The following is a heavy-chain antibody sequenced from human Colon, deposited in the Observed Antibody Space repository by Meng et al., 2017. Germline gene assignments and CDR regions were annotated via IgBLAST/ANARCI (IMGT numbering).Heavy chain of an antibody. Sequence: QLRRLESVPGMGKPSGTLSLTSTVSSGSFRSITWWTWVRQPPGKGLEWIGEIYPIGNTNYNPSLKSRVTISVDKSKNQFSLKLNSVTAADTAVYFCARRAPLWFGELASFDSWGQGTLVTVSS. CDR2: IYPIGNT. J-gene: IGHJ4*02. CDR1: SGSFRSITW. D-gene: IGHD3-10*01. CDR3: ARRAPLWFGELASFDS. V-gene: IGHV4-4*02.